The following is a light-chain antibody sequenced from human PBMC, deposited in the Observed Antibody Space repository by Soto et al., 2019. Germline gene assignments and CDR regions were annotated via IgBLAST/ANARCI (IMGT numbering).Light chain of an antibody. Sequence: EIVMTQSPATLSVSPWERATLSFRASQSVSSNLAWYQQKPGQAPRLLIYGASTRATGIPARFSGSGSGTEFTLTISSLQSEDFAVYYCQKYNNWPRKFGQGTKVDIK. CDR3: QKYNNWPRK. CDR1: QSVSSN. V-gene: IGKV3-15*01. J-gene: IGKJ1*01. CDR2: GAS.